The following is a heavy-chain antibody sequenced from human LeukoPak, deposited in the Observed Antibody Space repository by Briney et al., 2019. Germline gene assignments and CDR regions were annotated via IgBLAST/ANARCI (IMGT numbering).Heavy chain of an antibody. Sequence: PGGSLRLSCAASGFTFSSYNMNWVRQAPGKGLEWVSYVGSSGSIIYYADSVKGRFTISRDNAKNSLYLQMNSLRAEDTAVYYCARDVNGYFDYWGQGTLVTVSS. CDR1: GFTFSSYN. V-gene: IGHV3-48*04. J-gene: IGHJ4*02. CDR3: ARDVNGYFDY. CDR2: VGSSGSII.